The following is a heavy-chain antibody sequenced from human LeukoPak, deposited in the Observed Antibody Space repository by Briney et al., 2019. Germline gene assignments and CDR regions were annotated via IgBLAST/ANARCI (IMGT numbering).Heavy chain of an antibody. CDR3: AAIFSGSHSGYFDY. Sequence: ASVKVSCKASGYTFTSYDINWVRQATGQGLEWMGWMNPNSGNTGYAQKFQGRVTMTRNTSISTAYMELSSLRSEDTAVYYCAAIFSGSHSGYFDYWGQGTLVTVSS. V-gene: IGHV1-8*01. J-gene: IGHJ4*02. D-gene: IGHD1-26*01. CDR2: MNPNSGNT. CDR1: GYTFTSYD.